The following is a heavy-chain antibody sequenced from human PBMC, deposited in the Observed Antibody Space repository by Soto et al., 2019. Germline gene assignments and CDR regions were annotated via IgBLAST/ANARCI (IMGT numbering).Heavy chain of an antibody. J-gene: IGHJ4*02. V-gene: IGHV1-69*01. CDR3: ASGASRWYPYFFDS. Sequence: QAQVVQSGAEVRKHGSSVKLSCKASEGTFNSYAIAWVRQAPGQGLEWMGGIIPYYNTLNYAQKFQDRVTITADDSTNTGYMELSSLRSDDTAVYFCASGASRWYPYFFDSWAQGTLVTVSS. CDR2: IIPYYNTL. CDR1: EGTFNSYA. D-gene: IGHD6-13*01.